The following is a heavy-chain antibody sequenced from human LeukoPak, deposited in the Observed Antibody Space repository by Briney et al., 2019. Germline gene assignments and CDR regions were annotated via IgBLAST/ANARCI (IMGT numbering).Heavy chain of an antibody. CDR1: GFTFGDYA. Sequence: HPGGSLRLSCTASGFTFGDYAMSWFRQAPGKGLEWVGFIRSKAYGGTTEYAASVKGRFTISRDDSQSIAYLQMNSLKTEDTAVYYCTRSTSSGYYGEVDAFDIWGQWTMVTVSS. CDR2: IRSKAYGGTT. CDR3: TRSTSSGYYGEVDAFDI. J-gene: IGHJ3*02. V-gene: IGHV3-49*03. D-gene: IGHD3-22*01.